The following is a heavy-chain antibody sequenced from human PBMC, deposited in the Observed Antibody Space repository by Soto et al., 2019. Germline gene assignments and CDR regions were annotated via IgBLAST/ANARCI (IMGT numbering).Heavy chain of an antibody. V-gene: IGHV3-21*01. CDR3: VRDSLMRTS. CDR1: GFTFSSYM. Sequence: EVQLVESGGGLVKPGGSLRLSCAGFGFTFSSYMMNWVRQAPGTGLEWVASISSGSSDIYYADALKGRFTITRDDAKSSVYLQMNSLRDEDTAVYYCVRDSLMRTSWGQGARVTVSS. CDR2: ISSGSSDI. J-gene: IGHJ5*02.